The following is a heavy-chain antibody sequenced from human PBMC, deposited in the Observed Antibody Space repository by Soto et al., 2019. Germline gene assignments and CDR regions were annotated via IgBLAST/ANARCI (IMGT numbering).Heavy chain of an antibody. J-gene: IGHJ5*01. CDR2: TYYRSKWYT. D-gene: IGHD2-8*01. V-gene: IGHV6-1*01. Sequence: SQTLSLTCAISGESVSSNSATWDWIGQSPSRGLEWLGRTYYRSKWYTDYAVSVKGRITINPDTSNNHLSLQLDSVTPDDTAVYYCARLIADSWLYSWGQGTLVTVSS. CDR1: GESVSSNSAT. CDR3: ARLIADSWLYS.